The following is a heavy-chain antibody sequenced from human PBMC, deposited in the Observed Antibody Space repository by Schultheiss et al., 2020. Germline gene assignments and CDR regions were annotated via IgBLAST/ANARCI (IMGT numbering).Heavy chain of an antibody. Sequence: SQTLSLTCAVYGGSFSGYYWSWIRQPPGKGLEWIGYIDYSGSTNYNPSLKSRVSISVDTSKNQFSLKLSSVTAADTAVYYCAGGYSYGSDYWGQGTLVTVS. V-gene: IGHV4-34*01. CDR3: AGGYSYGSDY. CDR2: IDYSGST. J-gene: IGHJ4*02. D-gene: IGHD5-18*01. CDR1: GGSFSGYY.